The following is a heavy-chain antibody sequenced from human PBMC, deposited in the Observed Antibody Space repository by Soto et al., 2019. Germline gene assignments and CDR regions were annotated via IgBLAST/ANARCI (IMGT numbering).Heavy chain of an antibody. Sequence: SGGSLRLSCAASGFTFSSYAMSWVRQAPGKGLEWVSAISGSGGSTYYADSVKGRFTISRDNSKNTLYLQMNSLRAEDTAVYYCAKDGPYTYYYDSSGPFDYWGQGTLVTVSS. V-gene: IGHV3-23*01. D-gene: IGHD3-22*01. CDR3: AKDGPYTYYYDSSGPFDY. J-gene: IGHJ4*02. CDR1: GFTFSSYA. CDR2: ISGSGGST.